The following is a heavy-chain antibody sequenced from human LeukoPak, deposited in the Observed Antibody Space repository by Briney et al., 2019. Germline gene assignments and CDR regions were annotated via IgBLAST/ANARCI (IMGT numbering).Heavy chain of an antibody. V-gene: IGHV3-7*03. D-gene: IGHD3-22*01. CDR3: AKDRPNYYGSNGHYYRRDGDY. CDR2: IKEDGSET. Sequence: PGGSLRLSCAASGFTFSRSWMDWVRQAPGKGPEWVANIKEDGSETYYVDSAKGRFTISRDNSRNTLYLQMNSLRAEDTAIYYCAKDRPNYYGSNGHYYRRDGDYWGQGTLVTVSS. J-gene: IGHJ4*02. CDR1: GFTFSRSW.